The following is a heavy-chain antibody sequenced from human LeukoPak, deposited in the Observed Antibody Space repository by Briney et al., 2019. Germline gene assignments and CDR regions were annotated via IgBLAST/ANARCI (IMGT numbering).Heavy chain of an antibody. CDR2: INHSGST. J-gene: IGHJ3*02. Sequence: PSETLSLTCAVYGGSFSGYYWSWIRQPPGKGLEWIGEINHSGSTNYNPSLKSRVTISVDTSKNQFSLKLSSVTAADTAVYYCASTYSSSHDAFDIWGQGTMVTVSS. D-gene: IGHD6-13*01. CDR3: ASTYSSSHDAFDI. CDR1: GGSFSGYY. V-gene: IGHV4-34*01.